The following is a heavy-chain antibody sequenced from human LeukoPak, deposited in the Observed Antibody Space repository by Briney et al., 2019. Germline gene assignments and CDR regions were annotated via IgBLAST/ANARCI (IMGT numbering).Heavy chain of an antibody. J-gene: IGHJ4*02. D-gene: IGHD3-22*01. CDR3: ARDGGRDDSSGYPFGY. Sequence: ASVKVSCKASGYTFTGYYMHWVRQAPGQGLEWMGWINPNSGGTNYAQKFQGRVTMTRDTSISTAYMELSGLRSDDTAVYYCARDGGRDDSSGYPFGYWGQGTLVTVSS. V-gene: IGHV1-2*02. CDR2: INPNSGGT. CDR1: GYTFTGYY.